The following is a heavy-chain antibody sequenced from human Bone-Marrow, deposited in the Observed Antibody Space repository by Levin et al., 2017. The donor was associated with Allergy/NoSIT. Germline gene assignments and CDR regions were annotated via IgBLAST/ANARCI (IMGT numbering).Heavy chain of an antibody. CDR1: GYTLTSYG. CDR2: ISAYNGNT. Sequence: ASVKVSCKASGYTLTSYGISWVRQAPGQGLEWMGWISAYNGNTNYAQKLQGRVTMTTDTSTSTAYMELRSLRSDDTAVYYCAREDSKGYYYGMDVWGQGTTVTVSS. CDR3: AREDSKGYYYGMDV. J-gene: IGHJ6*02. V-gene: IGHV1-18*01.